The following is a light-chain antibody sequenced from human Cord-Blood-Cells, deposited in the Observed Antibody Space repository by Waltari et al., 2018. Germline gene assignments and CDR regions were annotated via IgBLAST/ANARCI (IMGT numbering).Light chain of an antibody. V-gene: IGKV3-20*01. J-gene: IGKJ2*01. Sequence: DIVLTQSPGTLSLSSGERGTLSCRASQSVSSSYLAWYQQKPGQAPRLLIYGASSRATGIPDRFSGSGSGTDFTLTISRLEPEDFAVYYCQQYGSSPYTFGQGTKLEIK. CDR1: QSVSSSY. CDR3: QQYGSSPYT. CDR2: GAS.